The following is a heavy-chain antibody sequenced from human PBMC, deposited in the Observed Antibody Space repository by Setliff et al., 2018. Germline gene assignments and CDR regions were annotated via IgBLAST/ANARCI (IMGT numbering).Heavy chain of an antibody. J-gene: IGHJ4*02. Sequence: SETLSLTCTVSGASIGSGSHYWSWIRQPAGKGLEWIGRISTSGNTNYNPSLKSRVTVSLDTSKNQFSLKLTSMTAADTAVYYCRFWSGYYKNDYWGQGTLVTVSS. CDR2: ISTSGNT. V-gene: IGHV4-61*02. CDR3: RFWSGYYKNDY. D-gene: IGHD3-3*01. CDR1: GASIGSGSHY.